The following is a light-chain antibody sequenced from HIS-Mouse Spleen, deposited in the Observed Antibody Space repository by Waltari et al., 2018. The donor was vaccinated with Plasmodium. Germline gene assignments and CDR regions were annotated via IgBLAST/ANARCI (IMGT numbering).Light chain of an antibody. J-gene: IGLJ2*01. CDR3: GTWDSSLSAVV. V-gene: IGLV1-51*01. Sequence: QSVLTQPPSVSAAPGQKVTISCPGSSSNIGNNCVSWYQQLPGTAPKLLIYDNNKRPSGIPDRFSGSKSGTSATLGITGLQTGDEADYYCGTWDSSLSAVVFGGGTKLTVL. CDR1: SSNIGNNC. CDR2: DNN.